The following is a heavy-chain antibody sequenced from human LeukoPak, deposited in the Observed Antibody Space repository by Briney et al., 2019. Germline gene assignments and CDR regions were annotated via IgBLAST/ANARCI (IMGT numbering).Heavy chain of an antibody. CDR2: IYPGDSDT. D-gene: IGHD3-16*01. V-gene: IGHV5-51*01. CDR3: ARVSYDYIWGIIYYFDY. Sequence: GESPKISCKGSGHSFTNYWIGWVRQMPGKGLEWVGIIYPGDSDTRYSPSFQGQVTISADKSISTAYLQWSSLKASDTAMFYCARVSYDYIWGIIYYFDYWGQGTLVTVSS. J-gene: IGHJ4*02. CDR1: GHSFTNYW.